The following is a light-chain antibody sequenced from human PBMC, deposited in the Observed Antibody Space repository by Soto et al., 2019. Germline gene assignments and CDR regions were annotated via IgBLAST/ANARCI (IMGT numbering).Light chain of an antibody. Sequence: QSVLTQPPSVSAAPGQKVTISCSGSSSNIGNNYVSWYQQLPGTAPKLLIYDNNKRPSGIPDRFSGSKSGTSATLGITGLPTGDEADYYCATWESSLSAVVFGGGTKLTVL. CDR2: DNN. CDR3: ATWESSLSAVV. CDR1: SSNIGNNY. J-gene: IGLJ2*01. V-gene: IGLV1-51*01.